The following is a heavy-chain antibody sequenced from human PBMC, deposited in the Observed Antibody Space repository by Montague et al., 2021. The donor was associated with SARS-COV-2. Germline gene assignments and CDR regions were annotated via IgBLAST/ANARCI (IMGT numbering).Heavy chain of an antibody. Sequence: SETLSLTCTVSAGAIRDTDYFWGWIRQPPGKGLEWIGSIYYSGTTYYNPSLKSRVTISVDTPKNQFSLKLSSVTAADTAVYFCARHRGNLGSLSWFAPWGQGTLVTVSS. CDR1: AGAIRDTDYF. CDR2: IYYSGTT. D-gene: IGHD3-16*01. J-gene: IGHJ5*02. CDR3: ARHRGNLGSLSWFAP. V-gene: IGHV4-39*01.